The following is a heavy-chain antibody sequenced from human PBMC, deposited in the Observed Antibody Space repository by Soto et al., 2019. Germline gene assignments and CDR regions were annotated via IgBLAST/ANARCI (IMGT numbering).Heavy chain of an antibody. J-gene: IGHJ6*02. CDR3: ARDILPTFATEHYFYYGMYV. V-gene: IGHV3-11*01. CDR2: ITISATAI. D-gene: IGHD3-10*02. CDR1: VFALSDYY. Sequence: PGGTLRLSCAGSVFALSDYYMNLIRQAPGKGLECVAYITISATAIFYADSVKGRSTISRDNAKNSLYLQMSSMTAEYTAVYYCARDILPTFATEHYFYYGMYVWDQRTTVIVSS.